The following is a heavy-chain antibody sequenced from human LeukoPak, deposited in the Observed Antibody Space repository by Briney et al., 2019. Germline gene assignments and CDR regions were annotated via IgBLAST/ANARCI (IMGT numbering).Heavy chain of an antibody. J-gene: IGHJ3*02. CDR2: TYYRSKWYN. CDR3: AREIRDAFDM. Sequence: SQTLSLTCAISGDTVSTNGAAWSWIRQSPSRGLEWLGRTYYRSKWYNDYAVSVKSRITINPDTSKNQFSLQLNSVTPEDTAVYYCAREIRDAFDMWGQGTMVTVSS. CDR1: GDTVSTNGAA. V-gene: IGHV6-1*01.